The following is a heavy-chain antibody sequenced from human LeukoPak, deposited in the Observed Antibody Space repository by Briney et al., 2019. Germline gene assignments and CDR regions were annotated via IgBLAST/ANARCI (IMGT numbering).Heavy chain of an antibody. CDR2: INHSGST. J-gene: IGHJ4*02. CDR1: GGSFSGYY. CDR3: ARGPSSGWYLSY. D-gene: IGHD6-19*01. V-gene: IGHV4-34*01. Sequence: SETLSLTCAVYGGSFSGYYWSWIRQPPGKGLEWIGEINHSGSTNYNPSLKSRVTISVDTSKNQFSLKLSSVTAADTAVYYGARGPSSGWYLSYWGQGTLVTVSS.